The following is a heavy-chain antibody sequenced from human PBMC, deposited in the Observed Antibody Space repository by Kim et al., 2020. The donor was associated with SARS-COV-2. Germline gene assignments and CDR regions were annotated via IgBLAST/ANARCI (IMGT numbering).Heavy chain of an antibody. J-gene: IGHJ6*02. D-gene: IGHD3-10*01. V-gene: IGHV1-18*04. CDR3: ARDPEITMVRGVIIIYPHYGMDV. Sequence: ASVKVSCKASGYTFTSYGISWVRQAPGQGLEWMGWISAYNGNTNYAQKLQGRVTMTTDTSTSTAYMELRSLRSDDTAVYYCARDPEITMVRGVIIIYPHYGMDVWGQGTTVTVSS. CDR1: GYTFTSYG. CDR2: ISAYNGNT.